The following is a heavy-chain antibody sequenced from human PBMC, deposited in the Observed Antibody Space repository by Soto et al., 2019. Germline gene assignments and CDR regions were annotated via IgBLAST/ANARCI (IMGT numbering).Heavy chain of an antibody. Sequence: SETLSLTCTVSGGSISSGDYYWSWIRQPPGKGLEWIGYIYYSGSTYYNPSLKSRVTISVDTSKNQFSLKLSSVTAADTAVYYCVGVLDKGVEYWGQGTLVTVSS. V-gene: IGHV4-30-4*01. J-gene: IGHJ4*02. D-gene: IGHD1-26*01. CDR1: GGSISSGDYY. CDR3: VGVLDKGVEY. CDR2: IYYSGST.